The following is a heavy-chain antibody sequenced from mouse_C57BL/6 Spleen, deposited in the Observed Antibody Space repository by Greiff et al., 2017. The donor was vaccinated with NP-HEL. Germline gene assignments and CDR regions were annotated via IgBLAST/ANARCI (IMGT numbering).Heavy chain of an antibody. CDR1: GYTFTDYY. V-gene: IGHV1-76*01. Sequence: QVQLQQSGAELVRPGASVKLSCKASGYTFTDYYINWVKQRPGQGLEWIARIYPGSGNTYYNEKFKGQATLTAEKSSSTAYMQLSSLTSEDSAVYFCARSWFAYWGQGTLVTVSA. J-gene: IGHJ3*01. CDR2: IYPGSGNT. CDR3: ARSWFAY.